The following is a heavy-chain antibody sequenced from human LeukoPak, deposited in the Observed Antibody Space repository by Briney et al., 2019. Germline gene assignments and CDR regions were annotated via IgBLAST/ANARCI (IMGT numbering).Heavy chain of an antibody. CDR2: IHPASDNT. D-gene: IGHD4-17*01. J-gene: IGHJ1*01. Sequence: ASVRDSRVAAGYTFTEHLIRWGRPAPGQGLQYMGWIHPASDNTVYAQMFHGMVTLTRDTPATTTYMELSGLRSDDTAVYYCTRERRPVNLWGGGTVVSVSS. CDR1: GYTFTEHL. V-gene: IGHV1-2*02. CDR3: TRERRPVNL.